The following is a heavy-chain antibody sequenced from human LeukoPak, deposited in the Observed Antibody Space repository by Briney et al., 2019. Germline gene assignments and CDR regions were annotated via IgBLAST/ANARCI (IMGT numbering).Heavy chain of an antibody. D-gene: IGHD3-16*01. V-gene: IGHV3-66*01. J-gene: IGHJ3*02. CDR2: IYSGGST. Sequence: GGSLRLSCAASEFSVGSNYMTWVRQAPGKGLEWVSLIYSGGSTYYADSVKGRFTISRDNSKNTLYLQMNSLRAEDTAVYYCARNYYDYVWGSYAFDIWGQGTMVTVSS. CDR3: ARNYYDYVWGSYAFDI. CDR1: EFSVGSNY.